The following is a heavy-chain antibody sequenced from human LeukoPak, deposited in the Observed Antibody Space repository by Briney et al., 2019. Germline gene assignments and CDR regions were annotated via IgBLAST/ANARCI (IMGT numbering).Heavy chain of an antibody. J-gene: IGHJ4*02. CDR3: AKDYFRSLHFDY. Sequence: SGGSLRLSCVISGFIPVHYWMTWVRQAPGKGLEWVSAISGSGGSTYYADSVKGRFTISRDNSKNTLYLQMNSLRAEDTAVYYCAKDYFRSLHFDYWGQGTLVTVSS. CDR1: GFIPVHYW. D-gene: IGHD2/OR15-2a*01. V-gene: IGHV3-23*01. CDR2: ISGSGGST.